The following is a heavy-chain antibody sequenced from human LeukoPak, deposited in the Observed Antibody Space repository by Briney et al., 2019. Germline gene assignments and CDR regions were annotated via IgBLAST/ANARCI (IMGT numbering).Heavy chain of an antibody. J-gene: IGHJ5*02. CDR2: ISAYNGNT. CDR3: ARAGGLLWFGEEKSHNWFDP. Sequence: GASVKVSCKASGYTFTSYGISWVRQAPGQGLEWMGWISAYNGNTNYAQKLQGRVTMTTDTSTSTAYMELRSLRSDDTAVYYCARAGGLLWFGEEKSHNWFDPWGQGTLVTVSS. CDR1: GYTFTSYG. D-gene: IGHD3-10*01. V-gene: IGHV1-18*01.